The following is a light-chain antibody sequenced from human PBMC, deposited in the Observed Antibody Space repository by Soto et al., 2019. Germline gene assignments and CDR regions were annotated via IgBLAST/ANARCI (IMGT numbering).Light chain of an antibody. CDR2: DAS. CDR3: QQRSNWPLT. V-gene: IGKV3-11*01. Sequence: EIVLTQSPATLSLSPGERATLSCRASQSVSSYLAWYQLKPGQAPRLLIYDASNGATGIPARFSGSGSGTDFTLTISGLEPEDFAVYSCQQRSNWPLTFGGGTKVEIK. CDR1: QSVSSY. J-gene: IGKJ4*01.